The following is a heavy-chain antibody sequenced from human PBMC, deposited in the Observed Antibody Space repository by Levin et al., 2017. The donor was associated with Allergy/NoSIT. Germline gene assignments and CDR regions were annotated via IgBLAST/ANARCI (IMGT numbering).Heavy chain of an antibody. CDR3: ARDGMSSQQWLGPDYYYYYGMDV. CDR1: GDSVSSNSAA. J-gene: IGHJ6*02. D-gene: IGHD6-19*01. CDR2: TYYRSKWYN. Sequence: SQTLSLTCAISGDSVSSNSAAWNWIRQSPSRGLEWLGRTYYRSKWYNDYAVSVKSRITINPDTSKNQFSLQLNSVTPEDTAVYYCARDGMSSQQWLGPDYYYYYGMDVWGQGTTVTVSS. V-gene: IGHV6-1*01.